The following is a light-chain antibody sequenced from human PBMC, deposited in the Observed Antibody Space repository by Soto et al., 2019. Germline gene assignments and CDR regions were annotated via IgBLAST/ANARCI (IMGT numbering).Light chain of an antibody. CDR3: CLYVGGRTYL. V-gene: IGLV2-23*01. CDR2: DDT. J-gene: IGLJ1*01. Sequence: ALTQPASVSGSPGQSITISCTGTVGLVSWYQQLPGNVPKLIIYDDTKRPSGVSGRFSGSKSGNTASLTISGLQTEDEADYYCCLYVGGRTYLFGTGTKVTV. CDR1: VGL.